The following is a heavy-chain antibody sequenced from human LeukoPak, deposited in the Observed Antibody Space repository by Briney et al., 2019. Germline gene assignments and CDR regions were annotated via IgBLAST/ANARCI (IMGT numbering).Heavy chain of an antibody. CDR2: ISAYNGNT. CDR3: ATVLLWFEELNAEYFQH. D-gene: IGHD3-10*01. CDR1: GYTFTSYG. Sequence: ASVKVSCKASGYTFTSYGISWVRQAPGQGLEWMGWISAYNGNTNYAQKLQGRVTMTTDTSTSTAYMELRSLRSDDTAVYYCATVLLWFEELNAEYFQHWGQGTLVTVSS. V-gene: IGHV1-18*04. J-gene: IGHJ1*01.